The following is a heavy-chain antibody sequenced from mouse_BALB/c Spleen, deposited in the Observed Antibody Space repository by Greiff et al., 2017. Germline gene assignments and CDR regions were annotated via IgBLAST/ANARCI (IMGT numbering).Heavy chain of an antibody. CDR1: GFSLTSYG. CDR2: IWAGGST. V-gene: IGHV2-9*02. CDR3: ARRGGDYAMDY. J-gene: IGHJ4*01. Sequence: QVQLQQSGPGLVQPSQSLSITCTVSGFSLTSYGVHWVRQSPGKGLEWLGVIWAGGSTNYNSALMSRLSISKDNSKSQVFLKMNSLQTDDTAMYYCARRGGDYAMDYWGQGTSVTVSS.